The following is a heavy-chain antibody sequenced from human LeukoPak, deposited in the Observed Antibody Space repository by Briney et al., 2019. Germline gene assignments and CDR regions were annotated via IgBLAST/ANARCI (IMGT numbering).Heavy chain of an antibody. Sequence: GGSLRLSCEGSGFTFSNYWMSWVRQAPGKGLEWVANIQQHGSETYYGDSVKGRFTISRDNAKNSLYLQMNSLRAEDTAVYYCAKPITIFGSDPWGQGTLVTVSS. V-gene: IGHV3-7*01. D-gene: IGHD3-3*01. CDR3: AKPITIFGSDP. CDR1: GFTFSNYW. CDR2: IQQHGSET. J-gene: IGHJ5*02.